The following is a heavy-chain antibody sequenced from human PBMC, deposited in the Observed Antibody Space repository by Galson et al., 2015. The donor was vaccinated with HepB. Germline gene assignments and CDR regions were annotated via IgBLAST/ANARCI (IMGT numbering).Heavy chain of an antibody. J-gene: IGHJ4*02. Sequence: LRLSCAASGFACSDYDMSWIRPVPGKGLEWISYISCGSTISSYTKYADTVKGRFTISRDDAKNSLYLQMKGLRAEDTAVYFCARAPHYYDSRGYYYAGSRGQGTLVTVSS. V-gene: IGHV3-11*06. CDR2: ISCGSTISSYT. D-gene: IGHD3-22*01. CDR3: ARAPHYYDSRGYYYAGS. CDR1: GFACSDYD.